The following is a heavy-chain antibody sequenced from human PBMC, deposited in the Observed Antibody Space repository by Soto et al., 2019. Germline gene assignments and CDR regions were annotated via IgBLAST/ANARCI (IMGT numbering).Heavy chain of an antibody. V-gene: IGHV3-66*01. Sequence: EVPLVESGGGLAQPGGSLRLSCAASGFSVSDNYMSCVRQAPGKGLEWVSVFYSGGSTFYADSVKGRFTISRDRSKNTLHLQMNSLRVEDTAVYYCARGRPADYWGQGTLVTVSS. D-gene: IGHD6-6*01. CDR1: GFSVSDNY. J-gene: IGHJ4*02. CDR2: FYSGGST. CDR3: ARGRPADY.